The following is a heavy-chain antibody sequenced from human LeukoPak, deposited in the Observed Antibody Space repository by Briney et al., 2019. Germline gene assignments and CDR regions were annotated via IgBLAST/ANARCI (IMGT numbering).Heavy chain of an antibody. V-gene: IGHV6-1*01. CDR1: GDSVSSHGAA. CDR2: TYYRSRWLN. CDR3: ARVRYSSSRRAGPGFWY. D-gene: IGHD6-19*01. Sequence: SQTLSLTCAISGDSVSSHGAAWNWIRQSPSRGLEWLGRTYYRSRWLNDYAVSVKSRITINPDTSKNQFSLKLSSVTAADTAVYYCARVRYSSSRRAGPGFWYWGQGTLVTVSS. J-gene: IGHJ4*02.